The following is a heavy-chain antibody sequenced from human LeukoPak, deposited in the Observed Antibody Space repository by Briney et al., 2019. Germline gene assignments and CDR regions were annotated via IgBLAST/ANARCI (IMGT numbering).Heavy chain of an antibody. CDR3: ARDRGRYYMDV. D-gene: IGHD6-25*01. CDR2: IYYSGST. Sequence: ASETLSLTCTVSGGSISSSSYYWGWIRQPPGKGLEWIGSIYYSGSTYYNPSLKSRVTISVDTSKNQFSLKLSSVTAGDTAVYYCARDRGRYYMDVWGKGTTVTISS. CDR1: GGSISSSSYY. J-gene: IGHJ6*03. V-gene: IGHV4-39*07.